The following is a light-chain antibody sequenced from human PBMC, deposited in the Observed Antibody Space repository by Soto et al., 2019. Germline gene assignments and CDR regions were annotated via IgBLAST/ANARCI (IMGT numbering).Light chain of an antibody. V-gene: IGKV1-39*01. CDR1: QSISSY. CDR3: QQSYSTLVT. J-gene: IGKJ2*01. CDR2: AAS. Sequence: DIQMTQSPSSLSASVGDRVTITCRASQSISSYLNWYQQKPGKAPKLLIYAASSLQSGVPSRFSGSGSGTDFTLTISILQHEDFATYYGQQSYSTLVTFGQGTKLELK.